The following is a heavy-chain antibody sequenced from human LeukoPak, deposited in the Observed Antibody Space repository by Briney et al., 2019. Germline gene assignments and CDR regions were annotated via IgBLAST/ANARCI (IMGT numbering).Heavy chain of an antibody. V-gene: IGHV3-7*03. J-gene: IGHJ4*02. CDR2: IKQDGSEK. CDR1: GFTFRSYW. Sequence: PGGSLRLSCAASGFTFRSYWMSWVRQAPGKGLEWVANIKQDGSEKNYLNSVKGRFTTFRDNAKNSLYLQMNSLRAEDTAVYYCARDRTWWEYWGRGILVTVSS. CDR3: ARDRTWWEY. D-gene: IGHD1-26*01.